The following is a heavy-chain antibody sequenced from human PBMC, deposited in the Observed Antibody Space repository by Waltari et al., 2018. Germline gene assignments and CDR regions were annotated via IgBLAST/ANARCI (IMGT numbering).Heavy chain of an antibody. CDR3: APCSGGSCYSLDY. J-gene: IGHJ4*02. Sequence: QVQLVQSGAEVKKPGASVKVSCKASGYTFTGYSMHSVRQAPGQGLEWMVWSNPNSGGTNYAQKFQGRVTMTRDTSISTAYMELSRLRSDDTALYYCAPCSGGSCYSLDYWGQGTLVTVSS. V-gene: IGHV1-2*02. CDR1: GYTFTGYS. CDR2: SNPNSGGT. D-gene: IGHD2-15*01.